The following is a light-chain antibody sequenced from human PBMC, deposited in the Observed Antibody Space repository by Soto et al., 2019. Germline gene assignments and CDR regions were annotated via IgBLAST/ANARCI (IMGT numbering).Light chain of an antibody. CDR1: QSGGIN. V-gene: IGKV3-15*01. J-gene: IGKJ5*01. CDR2: SIS. CDR3: QHYAHRWLS. Sequence: EIVMTQSPATLSVSPGNRATLSCRASQSGGINLAWYQQKPGQAPRLLIYSISTRASGVPARFSGSGSGTEFTLTVSSVQSEDFAIYYCQHYAHRWLSFGQGTRLEIK.